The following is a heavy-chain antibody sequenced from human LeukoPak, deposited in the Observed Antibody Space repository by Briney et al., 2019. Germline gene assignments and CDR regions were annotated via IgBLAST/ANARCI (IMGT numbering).Heavy chain of an antibody. CDR2: ISYDGSNK. CDR1: GFTFSSYA. Sequence: GRSLRLSCAASGFTFSSYAMHWVRQAPGKGLEWVAVISYDGSNKYYADSVKGRFTISRDNSKSTLYLQMNSLRAEDTAVYYCARARGSIAARPGYFQHWGQGTLVTVPS. CDR3: ARARGSIAARPGYFQH. D-gene: IGHD6-6*01. V-gene: IGHV3-30*01. J-gene: IGHJ1*01.